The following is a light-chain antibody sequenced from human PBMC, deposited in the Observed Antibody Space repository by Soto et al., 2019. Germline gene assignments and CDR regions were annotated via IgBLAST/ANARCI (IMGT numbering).Light chain of an antibody. J-gene: IGLJ2*01. Sequence: QSALTQPASVSGSPGLSITISCTGTSSDVGGYNYVSWYQQHPGKVPKLIIYDVSNRPSGVSNRFSGSKSGNTASLTISGLQAEDDGDYYCSSYTSSNTVVFGGGTQLTVL. CDR2: DVS. CDR1: SSDVGGYNY. CDR3: SSYTSSNTVV. V-gene: IGLV2-14*03.